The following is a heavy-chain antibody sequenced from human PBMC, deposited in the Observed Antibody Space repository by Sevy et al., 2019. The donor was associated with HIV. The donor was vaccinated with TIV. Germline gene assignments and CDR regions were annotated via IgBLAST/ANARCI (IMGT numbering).Heavy chain of an antibody. D-gene: IGHD4-17*01. CDR1: GGSFSGYY. J-gene: IGHJ4*02. V-gene: IGHV4-34*01. Sequence: KQSQTLSLTCAVYGGSFSGYYWSWIRQPPGKGLEWIGEINHSGSTNYIPSLKSRVTISVDTSKNQFSLKLSSVTAADTAVYYCARDDYGELNGYWGQGTLVTVSS. CDR3: ARDDYGELNGY. CDR2: INHSGST.